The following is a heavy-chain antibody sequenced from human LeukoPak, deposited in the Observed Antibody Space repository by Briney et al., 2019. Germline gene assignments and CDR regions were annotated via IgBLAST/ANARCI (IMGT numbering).Heavy chain of an antibody. D-gene: IGHD6-19*01. CDR1: GFTFDDYA. V-gene: IGHV3-9*01. CDR3: AKPKTTSSGWYFFDN. Sequence: GRSLRLSCAASGFTFDDYAIHWVRQAPGKGLEWVSGISWNSDSTGYADSVKGRFTISRDNAKNSLSLQMHSLRPEDTALYYCAKPKTTSSGWYFFDNWGQGTLVTVSS. CDR2: ISWNSDST. J-gene: IGHJ4*02.